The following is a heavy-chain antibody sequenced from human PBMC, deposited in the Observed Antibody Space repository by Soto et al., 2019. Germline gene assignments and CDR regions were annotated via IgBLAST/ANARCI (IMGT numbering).Heavy chain of an antibody. J-gene: IGHJ5*02. CDR2: INAGNGNT. D-gene: IGHD2-8*01. CDR3: ARTLGYCTNGVCKHSRFNWFDP. CDR1: GYTFTSYA. V-gene: IGHV1-3*01. Sequence: ASVKVSCKASGYTFTSYAMHWVRQAPGQRLEWMGWINAGNGNTKYSQKFQGRVTITRDTSASTAYMELSSLRSEDTAVYYCARTLGYCTNGVCKHSRFNWFDPWGQGTLVTVSS.